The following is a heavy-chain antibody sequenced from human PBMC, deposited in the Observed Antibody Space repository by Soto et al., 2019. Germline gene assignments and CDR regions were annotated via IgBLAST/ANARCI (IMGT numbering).Heavy chain of an antibody. V-gene: IGHV3-9*01. CDR1: GFTFDDYA. CDR3: AKGASTTVFAFDDY. D-gene: IGHD4-17*01. J-gene: IGHJ4*02. Sequence: EVQLVESGGGLVQPGRSLRLSCAASGFTFDDYAMHWVRQGPGKGLEWVSSISGNSGNLGYADSLKGRFTISRDNAKNSLYLQMNSLRGEDTALYYCAKGASTTVFAFDDYWGQGTLVTVSS. CDR2: ISGNSGNL.